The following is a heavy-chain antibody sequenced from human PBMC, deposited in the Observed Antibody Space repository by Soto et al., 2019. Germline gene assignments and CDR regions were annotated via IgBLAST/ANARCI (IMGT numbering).Heavy chain of an antibody. V-gene: IGHV5-51*01. CDR3: ARPFDTSSWYGY. CDR1: GYRFTSYW. J-gene: IGHJ4*02. D-gene: IGHD6-19*01. Sequence: PGESLKISCKGSGYRFTSYWIGWVRQMPGKGLELMGIIYPDDSDTRYSPSFQGQVTISADKSITTAYLQWSSLKALDTAIYYCARPFDTSSWYGYWGQGTLGTASS. CDR2: IYPDDSDT.